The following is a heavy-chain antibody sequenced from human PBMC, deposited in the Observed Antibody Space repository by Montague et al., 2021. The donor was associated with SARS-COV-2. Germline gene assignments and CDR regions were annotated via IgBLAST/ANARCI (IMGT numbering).Heavy chain of an antibody. D-gene: IGHD6-19*01. CDR2: IHYRGTM. V-gene: IGHV4-59*02. J-gene: IGHJ4*02. CDR1: GGSVSSSY. Sequence: SETLSLTCTVSGGSVSSSYWSWIRQPPGQGLEWVGYIHYRGTMKYNPSLNSRVTILLDTSKNQFSLKLSSLTAADTAVYYCTRVHDRGGSDYWGQGSLVTVSS. CDR3: TRVHDRGGSDY.